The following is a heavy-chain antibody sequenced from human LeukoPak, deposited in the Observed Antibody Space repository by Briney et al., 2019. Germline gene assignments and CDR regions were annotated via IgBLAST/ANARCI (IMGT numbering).Heavy chain of an antibody. Sequence: GGSLRLSCAASGFTFSSYWMHWVRQAPGKGLVWVSRISTDGNSTSYADSVKGRFTISRDNAKNTLYLQMNSLRAEDTAVYYCARDFLHLGGWGQGTMVTVSS. V-gene: IGHV3-74*01. CDR2: ISTDGNST. D-gene: IGHD3-16*01. J-gene: IGHJ3*01. CDR3: ARDFLHLGG. CDR1: GFTFSSYW.